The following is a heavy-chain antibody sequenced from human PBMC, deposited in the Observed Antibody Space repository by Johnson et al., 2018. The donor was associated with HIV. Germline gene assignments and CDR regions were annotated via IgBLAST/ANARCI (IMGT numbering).Heavy chain of an antibody. CDR1: GFTFSDYY. CDR2: ITSTGITV. V-gene: IGHV3-11*01. D-gene: IGHD3-10*01. CDR3: ASAPEVRGVDAFDV. J-gene: IGHJ3*01. Sequence: VQLVESGGGLVKPGGSLRLSCAASGFTFSDYYMSWIRQAPGKGLEWVSYITSTGITVYYTDSVKGRFTISRDNAKNSLSLQMNSLRAEDTAVYYCASAPEVRGVDAFDVWGQGTVVTVSS.